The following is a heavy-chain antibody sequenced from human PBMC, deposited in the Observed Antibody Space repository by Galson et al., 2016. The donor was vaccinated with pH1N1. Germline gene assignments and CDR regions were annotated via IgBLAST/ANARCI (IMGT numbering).Heavy chain of an antibody. J-gene: IGHJ4*02. D-gene: IGHD4-17*01. CDR3: ARDGDARGDYRPWGDY. CDR2: INQDGTEK. V-gene: IGHV3-7*03. Sequence: SLRLSCAAFEFTLQTYPMSWVRQVPGKGLEWVANINQDGTEKNYVDSVKGRFIISRDNAKNSVYLQMSRLTAEDTATYFCARDGDARGDYRPWGDYWGQGILVTVSS. CDR1: EFTLQTYP.